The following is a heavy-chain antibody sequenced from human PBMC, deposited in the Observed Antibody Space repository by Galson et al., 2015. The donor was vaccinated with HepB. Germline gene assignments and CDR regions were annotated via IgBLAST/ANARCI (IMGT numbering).Heavy chain of an antibody. V-gene: IGHV1-2*04. CDR1: GYTFTGYY. CDR3: AREGFGDSTGALDAFDI. CDR2: INPNSGGT. Sequence: SVKVSCKASGYTFTGYYMHWVRQAPGQGLEWMGWINPNSGGTNYAQKFQGWVTMTRDTSISTAYMELSRLRSDDTAVYYCAREGFGDSTGALDAFDIWGQGTMVTVSS. J-gene: IGHJ3*02. D-gene: IGHD3-10*01.